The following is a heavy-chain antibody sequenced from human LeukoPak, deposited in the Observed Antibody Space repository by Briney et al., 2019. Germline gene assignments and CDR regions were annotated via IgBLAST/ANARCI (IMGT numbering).Heavy chain of an antibody. CDR2: INSDGSST. V-gene: IGHV3-74*01. J-gene: IGHJ1*01. CDR3: ARGPDYYDSWVQH. CDR1: GFTSSSYW. Sequence: GGSLRLSCAASGFTSSSYWMHWVRQAPGKGLVWVSRINSDGSSTSYADSVKGRFTISRDNAKNTLYLQMNSLRAEDTAVYYCARGPDYYDSWVQHWGQGTLVTVSS. D-gene: IGHD3-22*01.